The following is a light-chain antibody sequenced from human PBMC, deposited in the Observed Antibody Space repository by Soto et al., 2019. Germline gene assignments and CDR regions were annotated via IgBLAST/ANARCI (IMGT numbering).Light chain of an antibody. V-gene: IGKV3-20*01. CDR2: GAS. CDR1: QSVSSSF. J-gene: IGKJ2*01. Sequence: IVLTQSPGTLSLSPGERATLSCRASQSVSSSFLAWYQQRPGQAPRLLIYGASIRATDIPDRFSGSGSGTDFTLTISRLEPEDFAAYYCQQYGSSYTFGQGTKLEIK. CDR3: QQYGSSYT.